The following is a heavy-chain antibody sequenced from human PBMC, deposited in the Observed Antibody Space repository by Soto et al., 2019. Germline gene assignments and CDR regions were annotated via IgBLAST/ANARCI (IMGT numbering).Heavy chain of an antibody. CDR2: ISGSGFKK. V-gene: IGHV3-23*01. Sequence: PWVSLRLSCAASGFIFENFGMSWVRQAPGKGLEWISSISGSGFKKYYADSVKGRFTISRDNSKSTVYLELNNLSAEDTAVYHCAKNQGVELVPLATVDWFDPWGQGSVVTVS. CDR1: GFIFENFG. J-gene: IGHJ5*02. D-gene: IGHD1-26*01. CDR3: AKNQGVELVPLATVDWFDP.